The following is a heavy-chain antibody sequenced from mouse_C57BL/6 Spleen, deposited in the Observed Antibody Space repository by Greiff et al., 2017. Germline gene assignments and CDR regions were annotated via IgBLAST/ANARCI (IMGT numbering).Heavy chain of an antibody. D-gene: IGHD2-1*01. CDR1: GYAFSSSW. CDR2: IYPGDGDT. Sequence: QVQPQQSGPELVKPGASVKISCKASGYAFSSSWMNWVKQRPGKGLEWIGRIYPGDGDTNYNGKFKGKATLTADKSSSTAYMQLSSLTSEDSAVYFCARWGGNYLRYAMDYWGQGTSVTVSS. V-gene: IGHV1-82*01. J-gene: IGHJ4*01. CDR3: ARWGGNYLRYAMDY.